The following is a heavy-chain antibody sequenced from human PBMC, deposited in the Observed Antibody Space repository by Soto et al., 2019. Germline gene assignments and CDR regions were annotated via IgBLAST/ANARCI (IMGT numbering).Heavy chain of an antibody. Sequence: GGSLRLSCAASGFTFSRYAMTWVRQAPGKGLEWVSVISGSGVSTYYADSVRGRFTISRDNSKKTLYLQMNSLRAEDTGVYFCAKDSIAVAGTAADYFDYWGQGTLVTVSS. J-gene: IGHJ4*02. CDR1: GFTFSRYA. CDR2: ISGSGVST. D-gene: IGHD6-19*01. CDR3: AKDSIAVAGTAADYFDY. V-gene: IGHV3-23*01.